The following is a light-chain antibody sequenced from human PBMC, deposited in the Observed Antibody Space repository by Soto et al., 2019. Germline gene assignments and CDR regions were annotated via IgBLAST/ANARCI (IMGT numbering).Light chain of an antibody. CDR3: ISYTTSSTSYV. J-gene: IGLJ1*01. CDR1: SSDVGLYNY. CDR2: EVS. Sequence: QSALTQPASVSGSPGQSITISCTGTSSDVGLYNYVSWYQQYPGKAPKLMIFEVSNRPSGVSNRFSGSKSGNTASLTISGLQAEDEADYYRISYTTSSTSYVFGTGTKVTVL. V-gene: IGLV2-14*01.